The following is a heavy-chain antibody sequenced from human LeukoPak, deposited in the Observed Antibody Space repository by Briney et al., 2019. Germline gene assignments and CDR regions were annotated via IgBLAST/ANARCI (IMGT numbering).Heavy chain of an antibody. CDR3: ARDRRDGSGSYYFDY. V-gene: IGHV1-46*01. J-gene: IGHJ4*02. CDR1: GYTFTSYY. D-gene: IGHD3-10*01. CDR2: INPSGGST. Sequence: ASVKVSCKASGYTFTSYYMHWVRQAPGQGLEWMGIINPSGGSTSYAQKFQGRVTITRDMSTSTVYMELSSLRSEDTAVYYCARDRRDGSGSYYFDYWGQGTLVSVSS.